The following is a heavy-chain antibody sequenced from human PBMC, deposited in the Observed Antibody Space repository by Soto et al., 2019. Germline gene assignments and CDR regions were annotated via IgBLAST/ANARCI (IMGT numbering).Heavy chain of an antibody. Sequence: GGSLRLSCEASGFDFNNYWMHWVRQDPGKGLVWVSRINGDGSDIKYADSVKGRFTISRDNAKNTVYLQMNSLRVEDTAVYYCSTLAGYSYGYPFDYWGQGTLVTGSS. CDR3: STLAGYSYGYPFDY. V-gene: IGHV3-74*03. CDR2: INGDGSDI. D-gene: IGHD5-18*01. J-gene: IGHJ4*02. CDR1: GFDFNNYW.